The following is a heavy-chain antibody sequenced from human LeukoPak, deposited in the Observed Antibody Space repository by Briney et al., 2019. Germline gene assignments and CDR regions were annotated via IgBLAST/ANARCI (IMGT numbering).Heavy chain of an antibody. CDR1: GFTFSSYA. J-gene: IGHJ4*02. V-gene: IGHV3-23*01. CDR2: ISGSGGST. CDR3: VKPQQWLVRGYLDY. D-gene: IGHD6-19*01. Sequence: PGGSLRLSCAASGFTFSSYAMSWVRQAPGKGLEWVSAISGSGGSTYYADSVKGRFTISRDNSKNTLYLQMNSLRAEDTAVYYCVKPQQWLVRGYLDYWGQGTLVTVSS.